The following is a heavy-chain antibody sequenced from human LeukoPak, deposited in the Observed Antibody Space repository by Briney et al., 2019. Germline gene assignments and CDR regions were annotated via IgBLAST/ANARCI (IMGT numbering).Heavy chain of an antibody. V-gene: IGHV1-18*01. CDR2: ISAYNGNT. Sequence: ASVTVSCTASGYTFTSYGISWVRQAPGQGLEWMGWISAYNGNTNYAQKLQGRVTMTTDTSTSTAYMELRSLRSDDTAVYYCARGRSTYYYDSSPPFDYWGQGTLVTVSS. J-gene: IGHJ4*02. CDR1: GYTFTSYG. D-gene: IGHD3-22*01. CDR3: ARGRSTYYYDSSPPFDY.